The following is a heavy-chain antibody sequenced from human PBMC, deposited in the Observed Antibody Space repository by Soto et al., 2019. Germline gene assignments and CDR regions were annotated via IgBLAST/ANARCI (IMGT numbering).Heavy chain of an antibody. V-gene: IGHV3-23*01. J-gene: IGHJ4*02. D-gene: IGHD3-22*01. Sequence: GGSLKLSCAASEFTFSNYTMIWVRKSLGKGLEWVSAISYGGGTTYYADSVKGRFTISRDNSKNTLYLQMNSLRAEDTAVYYCAKNPGYYYDSTGYHFDYWGQGTLVTVSS. CDR2: ISYGGGTT. CDR1: EFTFSNYT. CDR3: AKNPGYYYDSTGYHFDY.